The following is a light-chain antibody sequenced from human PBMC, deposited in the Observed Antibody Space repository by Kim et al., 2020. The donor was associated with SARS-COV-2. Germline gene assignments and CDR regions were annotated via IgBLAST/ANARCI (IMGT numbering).Light chain of an antibody. CDR1: SLRSYY. Sequence: VALGQTVRITCQGDSLRSYYATWYQQKPGQAPKVVIYGKDNRPSGVPDRFSGSSSGNTASLTITGTQAGDEADYYCNSRDSSDYVVFGGGTKVTVL. CDR2: GKD. J-gene: IGLJ2*01. CDR3: NSRDSSDYVV. V-gene: IGLV3-19*01.